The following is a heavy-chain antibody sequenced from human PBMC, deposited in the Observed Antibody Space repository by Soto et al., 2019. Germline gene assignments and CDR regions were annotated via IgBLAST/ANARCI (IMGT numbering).Heavy chain of an antibody. CDR2: IYWDNDR. D-gene: IGHD6-13*01. CDR1: GFSLSTSGVA. V-gene: IGHV2-5*02. J-gene: IGHJ4*02. Sequence: QITLKESGPTLVRPTQTLTLTCTFSGFSLSTSGVAVGWIRQPPGKALEWLALIYWDNDRRYRPSLKSRLTITEDTSKNQLVLIMTNMDPVDTATYYCAHRLVAAAGIRFDYWGQGTLVTVSS. CDR3: AHRLVAAAGIRFDY.